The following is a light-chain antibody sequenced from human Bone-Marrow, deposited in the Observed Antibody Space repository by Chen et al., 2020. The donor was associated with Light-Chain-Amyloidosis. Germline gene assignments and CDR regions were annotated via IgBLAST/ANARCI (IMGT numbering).Light chain of an antibody. CDR1: SSDVGGYNY. Sequence: QSALTQPASGSGSPGQSITISCTGTSSDVGGYNYVSWYQQHPGKAPKVMIYEVTNRPSGVSNRFSGSKSGNTASLTISGLQAEDEADYYCSSYSVTSPLVVFGGGTKLTVL. CDR3: SSYSVTSPLVV. V-gene: IGLV2-14*01. J-gene: IGLJ2*01. CDR2: EVT.